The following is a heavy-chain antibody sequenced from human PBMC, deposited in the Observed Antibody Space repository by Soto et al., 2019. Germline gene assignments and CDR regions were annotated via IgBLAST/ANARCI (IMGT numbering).Heavy chain of an antibody. J-gene: IGHJ5*02. CDR1: GGSIRTYY. CDR2: IYYTGGSP. CDR3: ARDYYDYVWGSYPYNWFDP. Sequence: SETLSLTCTVSGGSIRTYYWSWIRQPPGKGLEWIGYIYYTGGSPNYNPSLKSRVAISVDTSKNQFSLKLSSVTAADTAVYYCARDYYDYVWGSYPYNWFDPWGQGTLVTVSS. D-gene: IGHD3-16*02. V-gene: IGHV4-59*01.